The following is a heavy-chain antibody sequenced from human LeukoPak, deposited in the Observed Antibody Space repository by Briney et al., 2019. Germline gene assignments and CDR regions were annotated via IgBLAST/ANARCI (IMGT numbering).Heavy chain of an antibody. D-gene: IGHD6-13*01. J-gene: IGHJ4*02. Sequence: PGGSLRLSCAASGFTFSSYGMHWVRQAPGKGLEWAAVTSYDGSNKYYADSVKGRFTISRDNSKNTLYLQMNSLRAEDTAVYYCAKDGLAAALDYWGQGTLVTVSS. CDR3: AKDGLAAALDY. V-gene: IGHV3-30*18. CDR2: TSYDGSNK. CDR1: GFTFSSYG.